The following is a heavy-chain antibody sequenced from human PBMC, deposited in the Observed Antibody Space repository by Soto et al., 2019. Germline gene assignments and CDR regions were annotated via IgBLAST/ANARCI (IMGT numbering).Heavy chain of an antibody. J-gene: IGHJ1*01. CDR1: GGSFSGYY. V-gene: IGHV4-34*01. Sequence: PSETLSLTCAVYGGSFSGYYWSWIRQPPGKGLEWIGEINHSGSTNYNPSLKSRVTISVDTSKNQFSLKLSSVTAADTAVYYCARGREGLRSPTAYFQHWGQGTLVTVSS. D-gene: IGHD1-26*01. CDR2: INHSGST. CDR3: ARGREGLRSPTAYFQH.